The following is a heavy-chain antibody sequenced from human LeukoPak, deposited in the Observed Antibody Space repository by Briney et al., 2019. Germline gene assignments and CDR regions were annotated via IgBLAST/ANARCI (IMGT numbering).Heavy chain of an antibody. CDR2: IYTSGST. Sequence: SETLSLTCIVSGGSISSYYWSWIRQPAGKGLEWIGRIYTSGSTNYNPSLKSRVTMSVDTSKNQFSLKLSSVNAADTAVYFCARRGEAAAKGGRYFDQWGQGTLVTVSS. J-gene: IGHJ4*02. CDR3: ARRGEAAAKGGRYFDQ. D-gene: IGHD6-13*01. CDR1: GGSISSYY. V-gene: IGHV4-4*07.